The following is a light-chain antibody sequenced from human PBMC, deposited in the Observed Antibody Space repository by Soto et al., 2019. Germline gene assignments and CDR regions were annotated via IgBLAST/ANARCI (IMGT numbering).Light chain of an antibody. J-gene: IGKJ4*01. V-gene: IGKV3-15*01. CDR3: QNYHSWPLT. Sequence: EIVMTQSPATLSVSPGERATLSCRASQGVGSTLAWYQQKPGQTPRLLIYAASTRATGVPARFSGSGSGTEFTLTINSLQSEDFAVYYCQNYHSWPLTFGGGTKVEIK. CDR2: AAS. CDR1: QGVGST.